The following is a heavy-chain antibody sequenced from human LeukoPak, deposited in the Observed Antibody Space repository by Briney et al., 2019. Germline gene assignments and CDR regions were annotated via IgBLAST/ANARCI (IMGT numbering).Heavy chain of an antibody. CDR2: INHSGST. D-gene: IGHD3-10*01. J-gene: IGHJ6*03. Sequence: PSETLSLTCAVYGGSFSGYYWSWIHQPPGKGLEWIGEINHSGSTNYNPFLKSRVTISVDTSKNQFSLKLSSVTAADTAVYYCARDSYYYGSGLYYYYYMDVWGKGTTVTVSS. CDR1: GGSFSGYY. V-gene: IGHV4-34*01. CDR3: ARDSYYYGSGLYYYYYMDV.